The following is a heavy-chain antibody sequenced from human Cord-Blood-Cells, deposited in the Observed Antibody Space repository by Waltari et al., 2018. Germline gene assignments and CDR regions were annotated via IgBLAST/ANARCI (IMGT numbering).Heavy chain of an antibody. Sequence: QVQLVQSGAEVKKTGSSVKVSCKASGGTFSSYAISWVRQAPGQGLEWMGGIIPILGRANYALKFQGRVTVTADESTSTAYMELSSLRSEYTGVYYCARDRQGYSYWYFDLWGRGTLVTVSS. CDR3: ARDRQGYSYWYFDL. CDR1: GGTFSSYA. D-gene: IGHD2-15*01. V-gene: IGHV1-69*11. J-gene: IGHJ2*01. CDR2: IIPILGRA.